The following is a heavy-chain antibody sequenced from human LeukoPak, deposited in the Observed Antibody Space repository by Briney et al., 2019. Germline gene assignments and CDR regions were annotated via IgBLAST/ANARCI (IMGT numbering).Heavy chain of an antibody. CDR1: GFTFSSYV. V-gene: IGHV3-74*01. J-gene: IGHJ4*02. Sequence: GESLRLSCAASGFTFSSYVMHWVRQAPGKGLVWVSRINSDGSSTSYADSVKGRFTISRDNAKNTLYLQMNSLRVEDTAVYYCARDSPYGSGVDYWGQGTLVTVSS. CDR3: ARDSPYGSGVDY. CDR2: INSDGSST. D-gene: IGHD6-19*01.